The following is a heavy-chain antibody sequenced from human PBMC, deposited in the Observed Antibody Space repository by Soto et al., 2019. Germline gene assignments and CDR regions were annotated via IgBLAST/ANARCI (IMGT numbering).Heavy chain of an antibody. CDR3: STSLRRDSALGAY. J-gene: IGHJ4*01. Sequence: LRLSGAASGFPCLDAWISWVRHAPATGLQWIGRIGSNADGWTADVAAPVRGRFSISRDDSTDTLYLQMNSLELDDAAVYFCSTSLRRDSALGAYWGQGTLVTVSS. CDR2: IGSNADGWTA. CDR1: GFPCLDAW. V-gene: IGHV3-15*04. D-gene: IGHD3-16*01.